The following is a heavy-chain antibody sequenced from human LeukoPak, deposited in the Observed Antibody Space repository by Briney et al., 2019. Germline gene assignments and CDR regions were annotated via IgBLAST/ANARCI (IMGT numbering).Heavy chain of an antibody. CDR1: GFTFSSYE. CDR3: ARCPYSVGFAPPQY. CDR2: ISSSGSTI. J-gene: IGHJ4*02. Sequence: GGSLRLSCAASGFTFSSYEMNWVRQAPGKGLEWVSYISSSGSTIYYADSVKGRFTISRDNAKHSLYLQMNSLRAEDTAVYYCARCPYSVGFAPPQYWGQGTLVTVSS. D-gene: IGHD5-18*01. V-gene: IGHV3-48*03.